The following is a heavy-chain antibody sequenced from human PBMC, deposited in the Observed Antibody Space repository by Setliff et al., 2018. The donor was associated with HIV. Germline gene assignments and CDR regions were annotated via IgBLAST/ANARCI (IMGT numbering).Heavy chain of an antibody. D-gene: IGHD2-2*01. V-gene: IGHV4-4*09. J-gene: IGHJ5*02. CDR1: SASISNYH. CDR2: IYTSGTT. CDR3: AIGDEYPGVFQS. Sequence: SETLSLTCAVSSASISNYHWSWIRQTPGKVLEWIGSIYTSGTTNYNPSLEGRITTSVDLSKNHFSLNLHSVTAADTAVYYCAIGDEYPGVFQSWGQGKVVTVS.